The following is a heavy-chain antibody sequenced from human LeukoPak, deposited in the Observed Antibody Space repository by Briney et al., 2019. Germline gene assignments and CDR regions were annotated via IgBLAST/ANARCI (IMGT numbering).Heavy chain of an antibody. CDR2: ISGSGGST. V-gene: IGHV3-23*01. CDR1: GFTFSSYA. Sequence: GGSLRLSCAASGFTFSSYAMSWVRQAPGKGLEWVSAISGSGGSTYYADSVKGRFTISRDNSKNTLYLQMNSLRAEDTAVYYCAKAPYYDILTGYLFDIWGQGTMVTVSS. D-gene: IGHD3-9*01. J-gene: IGHJ3*02. CDR3: AKAPYYDILTGYLFDI.